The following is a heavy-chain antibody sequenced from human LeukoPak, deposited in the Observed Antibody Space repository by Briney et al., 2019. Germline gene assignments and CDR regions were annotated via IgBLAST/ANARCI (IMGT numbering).Heavy chain of an antibody. Sequence: GGSLRLSCAASGFNFSSYWMHWVRQAPGKGLVWVSRINSDGSSTSYADSVKGRFTISRDNAKNTLYLQMNSLRAEDTAVYYCARNSGIYGNAFDIWGQGTIVTVSS. CDR1: GFNFSSYW. D-gene: IGHD1-26*01. V-gene: IGHV3-74*01. CDR3: ARNSGIYGNAFDI. CDR2: INSDGSST. J-gene: IGHJ3*02.